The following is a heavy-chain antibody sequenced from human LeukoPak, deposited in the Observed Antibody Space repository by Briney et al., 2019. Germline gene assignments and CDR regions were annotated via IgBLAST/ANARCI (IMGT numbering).Heavy chain of an antibody. CDR2: ISSSSSSI. CDR3: ARSMGAPDY. CDR1: GFTVSSNY. J-gene: IGHJ4*02. D-gene: IGHD1-26*01. Sequence: PGGSLRLSCAASGFTVSSNYMSCVRQAPGKGLEWVSYISSSSSSIYYADSVRGRFTISRDNAKNSLYLQMNSLRADDTAVYYCARSMGAPDYWGQGTLVTVSS. V-gene: IGHV3-48*04.